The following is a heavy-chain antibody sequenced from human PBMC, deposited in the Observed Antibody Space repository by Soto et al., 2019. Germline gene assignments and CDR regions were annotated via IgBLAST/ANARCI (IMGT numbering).Heavy chain of an antibody. CDR2: IKSKTDGGTT. V-gene: IGHV3-15*07. CDR1: WGTCVDPG. J-gene: IGHJ4*01. Sequence: AVGLLRLSWAASWGTCVDPGRNWVRKDPGKGLEWVGRIKSKTDGGTTDYAAPVKGRFTISRDDSKNTLYLQMNRLKTEDTAVYYCTPDPGDYWGQGPLVTLSS. CDR3: TPDPGDY.